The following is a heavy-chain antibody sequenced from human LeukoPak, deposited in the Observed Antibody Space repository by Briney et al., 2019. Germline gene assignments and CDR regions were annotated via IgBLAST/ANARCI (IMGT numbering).Heavy chain of an antibody. CDR3: ARHSTSSTTDAFEI. D-gene: IGHD6-13*01. V-gene: IGHV4-38-2*01. J-gene: IGHJ3*02. CDR1: GYSISSGYY. Sequence: SETLSLTCAVSGYSISSGYYWGWIRQPPGKGLEWIGSIYHSGSTYYNPSLKSRVTISVDTSKNQFSLKLSSVTSADAAAYYLARHSTSSTTDAFEIWGQGTMVTVSS. CDR2: IYHSGST.